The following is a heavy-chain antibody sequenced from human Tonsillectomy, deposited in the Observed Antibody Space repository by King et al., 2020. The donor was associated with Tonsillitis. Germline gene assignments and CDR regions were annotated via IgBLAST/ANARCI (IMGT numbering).Heavy chain of an antibody. Sequence: QLQESGPGLVKSSETLSLTCTVSGASISSSRYCWGWIRQPPGKGLEWIGSIFYSASTYYNPSLKSRLTISVDTSKNQFSLKLTSVTAADTAVYYCTRTTYSTVTTWGGFDYWGQGTLVTVSS. D-gene: IGHD4-17*01. V-gene: IGHV4-39*01. CDR3: TRTTYSTVTTWGGFDY. CDR2: IFYSAST. J-gene: IGHJ4*02. CDR1: GASISSSRYC.